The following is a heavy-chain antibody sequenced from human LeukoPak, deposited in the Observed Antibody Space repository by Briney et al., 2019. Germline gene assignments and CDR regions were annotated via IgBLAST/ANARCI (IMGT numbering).Heavy chain of an antibody. CDR3: ARDGGYCSGGSCYHNWFGP. J-gene: IGHJ5*02. CDR2: ISSSSSYI. Sequence: PGGSLRLSCAASGXTVSSNYMSWVRQAPGKGLEWVSSISSSSSYIYYADSVKGRFTISRDNAKNSLYLQMNSLRAEDTAVYYCARDGGYCSGGSCYHNWFGPWGQGTLVTVSS. V-gene: IGHV3-21*01. CDR1: GXTVSSNY. D-gene: IGHD2-15*01.